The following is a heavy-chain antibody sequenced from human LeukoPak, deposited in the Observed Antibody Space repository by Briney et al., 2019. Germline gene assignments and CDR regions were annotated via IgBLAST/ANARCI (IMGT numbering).Heavy chain of an antibody. Sequence: GGSLRLSCAASGFTFSSYSMNWVRQAPGKGLEWVSYISSSSSTIYYTDSVKGRFTISRDNAKNSLYLQMNSLRAEDTAVYYCARDRGIAAAGTGYWGQGTLVTVSS. CDR3: ARDRGIAAAGTGY. CDR2: ISSSSSTI. J-gene: IGHJ4*02. CDR1: GFTFSSYS. D-gene: IGHD6-13*01. V-gene: IGHV3-48*01.